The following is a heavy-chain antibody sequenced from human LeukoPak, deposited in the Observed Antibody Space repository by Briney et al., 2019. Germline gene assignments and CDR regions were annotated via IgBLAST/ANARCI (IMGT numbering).Heavy chain of an antibody. CDR2: IYPGDSDT. D-gene: IGHD2-2*01. J-gene: IGHJ6*02. V-gene: IGHV5-51*01. Sequence: GESLKISCKGSGYSFTSYWIGWVRQMPGKGLEWRGIIYPGDSDTRYSPSFQGQVTISADKSISTAYLQWSSLKASDTAMYYCARSWAAAYCSSTSCYHYYYGMDVWGQGTTVTVSS. CDR3: ARSWAAAYCSSTSCYHYYYGMDV. CDR1: GYSFTSYW.